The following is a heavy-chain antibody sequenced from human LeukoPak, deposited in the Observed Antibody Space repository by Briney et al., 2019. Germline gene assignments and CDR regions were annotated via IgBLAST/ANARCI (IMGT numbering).Heavy chain of an antibody. CDR2: ISYDGSNK. V-gene: IGHV3-30*03. Sequence: GRSLRLSCAASGFTFSSYGMHWVRQAPGKGLEWVAVISYDGSNKYYADSVKGRFTISRDNAKNSLYMQMNSLRAEDTAVYYCVRQRRYCSGDSCYQRTFDYWGQGTLVTVSS. D-gene: IGHD2-15*01. CDR1: GFTFSSYG. CDR3: VRQRRYCSGDSCYQRTFDY. J-gene: IGHJ4*02.